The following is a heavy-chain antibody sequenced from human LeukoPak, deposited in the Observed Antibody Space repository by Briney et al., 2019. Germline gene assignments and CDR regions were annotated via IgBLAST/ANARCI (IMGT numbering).Heavy chain of an antibody. CDR2: IYTSGST. V-gene: IGHV4-4*07. J-gene: IGHJ4*02. Sequence: SETLSLTCTVSGYSISSGFYWGWIRQPAGKGLEWIGRIYTSGSTNYNPSLKSRVTMSVDTSKNQFSLKLSSVTAADTAVYYCAREPHYYARSTHFDYWGQGTLVTVSS. CDR3: AREPHYYARSTHFDY. D-gene: IGHD3-22*01. CDR1: GYSISSGFY.